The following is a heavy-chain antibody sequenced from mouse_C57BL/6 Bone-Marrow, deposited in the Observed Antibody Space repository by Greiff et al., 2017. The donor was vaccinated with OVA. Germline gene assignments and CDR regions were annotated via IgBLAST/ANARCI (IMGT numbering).Heavy chain of an antibody. CDR3: TRDYDYDWFAY. D-gene: IGHD2-4*01. CDR1: GYTFTDYE. CDR2: IDPETGGT. V-gene: IGHV1-15*01. Sequence: QVQLQQSGAELVRPGASVTLSCKASGYTFTDYEMHWVKQTPVHGLEWIGAIDPETGGTAYNQKFKGKAILTADKSSSTAYMELRSLTSEDSAVYYCTRDYDYDWFAYWGQGTLVTVSA. J-gene: IGHJ3*01.